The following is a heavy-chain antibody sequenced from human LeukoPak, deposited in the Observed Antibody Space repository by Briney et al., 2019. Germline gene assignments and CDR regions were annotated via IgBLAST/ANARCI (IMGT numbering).Heavy chain of an antibody. V-gene: IGHV3-23*01. CDR2: ISASGGNT. Sequence: GGSLRLSCAASGFSFSLYAMTWVRQAPGKGLEWFSSISASGGNTYYADSVKGRFTISRDNSKNTLYLQMNSLRAEDTAVYYCAKDLYYYGSGSHDYWGQGTLVTVSS. J-gene: IGHJ4*02. CDR3: AKDLYYYGSGSHDY. D-gene: IGHD3-10*01. CDR1: GFSFSLYA.